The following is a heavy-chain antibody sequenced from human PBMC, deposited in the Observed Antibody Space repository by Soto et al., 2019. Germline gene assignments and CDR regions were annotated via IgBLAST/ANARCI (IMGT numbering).Heavy chain of an antibody. CDR3: ARDHGGSTWFVGIYYYFGVDV. Sequence: EVQLAESGGGLVQPGWSLRLSCAASGFTLSSYNMNWVRQAPGKGLEWVSYISGSSDTIYYADSVKGRFTISRDNAKNSLYLQMDSLRDEDTAVYYCARDHGGSTWFVGIYYYFGVDVWGQGTTVTVSS. CDR2: ISGSSDTI. D-gene: IGHD6-13*01. CDR1: GFTLSSYN. V-gene: IGHV3-48*02. J-gene: IGHJ6*02.